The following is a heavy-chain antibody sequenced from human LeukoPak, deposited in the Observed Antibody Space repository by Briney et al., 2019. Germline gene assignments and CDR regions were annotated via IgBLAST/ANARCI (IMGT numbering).Heavy chain of an antibody. CDR1: GFTFNNYA. D-gene: IGHD5-12*01. CDR2: IIASSGST. J-gene: IGHJ4*02. V-gene: IGHV3-23*01. CDR3: VKGGYDFVEVAYFDF. Sequence: GGSLRLSCAASGFTFNNYAMGWVRQAPGKGLEWVSIIIASSGSTFYADSVKGRFTISRDNSKNTLYLQMNSLRVEDTAVYYCVKGGYDFVEVAYFDFWGQGTLVTVSS.